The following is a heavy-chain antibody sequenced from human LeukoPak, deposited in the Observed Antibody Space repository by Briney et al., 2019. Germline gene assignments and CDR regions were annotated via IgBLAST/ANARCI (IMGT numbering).Heavy chain of an antibody. V-gene: IGHV3-23*01. CDR2: NSGSGGST. D-gene: IGHD1-14*01. CDR1: GFTLSSYA. J-gene: IGHJ5*02. Sequence: PGGSLRLSCAASGFTLSSYAMSWVRQAPGKGLEWVSANSGSGGSTYYADSVKGRFTISRDNSKNTVYLQMNSLRAEDTAVYYCAGSFWEPPHHGSWFDPWGQGTLVTVSS. CDR3: AGSFWEPPHHGSWFDP.